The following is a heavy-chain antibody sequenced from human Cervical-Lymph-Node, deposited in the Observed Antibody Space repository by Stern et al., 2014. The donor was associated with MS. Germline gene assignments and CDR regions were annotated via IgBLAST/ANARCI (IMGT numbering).Heavy chain of an antibody. Sequence: VQLVQSGTDVKKPGASAKVSCEASGYTFSDYYIHWVRQAPGQGLEWIGWINPATGATTYAQNFQGRVTMTRDTSISTAYMILSRLSSDDTAVYFCARDLADYRYYFDSWGPGTLVIVSS. CDR2: INPATGAT. CDR1: GYTFSDYY. V-gene: IGHV1-2*02. CDR3: ARDLADYRYYFDS. D-gene: IGHD4-11*01. J-gene: IGHJ4*02.